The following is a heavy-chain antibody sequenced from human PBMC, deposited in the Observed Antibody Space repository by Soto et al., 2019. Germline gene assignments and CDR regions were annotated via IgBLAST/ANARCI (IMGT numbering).Heavy chain of an antibody. V-gene: IGHV3-21*01. CDR1: GFIFSNYN. D-gene: IGHD5-12*01. J-gene: IGHJ4*02. CDR3: ARDLFFKNGDGYNLFPFDY. CDR2: ISSSSSYI. Sequence: PGGSLRLSCAASGFIFSNYNMNWARQAPGKGLEWVSYISSSSSYIYHADSVKGRFTISRDNAKKSLYLQMNSLRAEGTAVYYCARDLFFKNGDGYNLFPFDYWGQGTLVTVSS.